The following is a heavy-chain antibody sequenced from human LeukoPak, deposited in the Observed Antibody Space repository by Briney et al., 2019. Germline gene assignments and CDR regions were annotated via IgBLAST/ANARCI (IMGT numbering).Heavy chain of an antibody. J-gene: IGHJ5*02. V-gene: IGHV3-30*02. CDR2: IHHDGSNK. CDR3: AKGDKMLTWRRTYNRFDP. CDR1: GFTFSSYG. D-gene: IGHD3-16*01. Sequence: GGPLRLSCAASGFTFSSYGTHCVRQAPGKGLDWVAFIHHDGSNKYYADSVRGRFTISRDNSKNTLYLQMNSLRAEDTAVYFCAKGDKMLTWRRTYNRFDPWGQGTLVTVSS.